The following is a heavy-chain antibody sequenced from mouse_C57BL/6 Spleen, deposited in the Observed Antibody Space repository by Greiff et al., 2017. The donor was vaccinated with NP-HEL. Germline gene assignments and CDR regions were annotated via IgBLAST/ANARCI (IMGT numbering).Heavy chain of an antibody. V-gene: IGHV1-7*01. J-gene: IGHJ2*01. Sequence: QVQLKESGAELAKPGASVKLSCKASGYTFTSYWMHWVKQRPGQGLEWIGYLNPSSGYTKYNQKFKDKATVTADKSSSTAYMQLSRLTYEDSAVYYCAKYDYEYGYFDYWGQGTTLTVSS. CDR2: LNPSSGYT. CDR3: AKYDYEYGYFDY. D-gene: IGHD2-4*01. CDR1: GYTFTSYW.